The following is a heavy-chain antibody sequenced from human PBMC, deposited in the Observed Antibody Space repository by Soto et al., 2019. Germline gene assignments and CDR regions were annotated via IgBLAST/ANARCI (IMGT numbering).Heavy chain of an antibody. CDR1: GDSFTSYW. Sequence: PGESLKISCNGSGDSFTSYWIGWVRQVPWKGLEWMGRIDPSDSYTNYSPSFQGHVTISADKSISTAYLQWSSLKASDTAMYYCAKQRITIFGVAQDAFDIWGQGTMVTVSS. CDR3: AKQRITIFGVAQDAFDI. V-gene: IGHV5-10-1*01. D-gene: IGHD3-3*01. CDR2: IDPSDSYT. J-gene: IGHJ3*02.